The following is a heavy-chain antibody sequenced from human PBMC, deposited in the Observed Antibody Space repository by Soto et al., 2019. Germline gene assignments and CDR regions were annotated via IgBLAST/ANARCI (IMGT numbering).Heavy chain of an antibody. CDR3: VRTSLVVAVATREDF. CDR1: GFTFSNYW. Sequence: EVQLVESGGGLVQPGESLRLSCAASGFTFSNYWMHWVRQAPGKGLVWVSRIDSDGSRITYADFVKGRITISRDNATNTVYLHMNSLTAEDTAVYYCVRTSLVVAVATREDFWGQGTLVTVSS. V-gene: IGHV3-74*01. CDR2: IDSDGSRI. D-gene: IGHD2-15*01. J-gene: IGHJ4*02.